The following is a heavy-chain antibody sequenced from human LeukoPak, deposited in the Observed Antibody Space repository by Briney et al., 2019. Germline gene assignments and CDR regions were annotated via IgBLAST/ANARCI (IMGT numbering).Heavy chain of an antibody. CDR2: IRSKAAGSTA. D-gene: IGHD2-15*01. CDR1: GFTFSNAW. Sequence: PGGSLRLSCAASGFTFSNAWMNWVRQAPGKGLEWVGRIRSKAAGSTAEYAAPVKGRFTISRDNSKDTLYLQMNSLRAEDTAVYHCAKDASRYCSGGSCSHPGYFDYWGQGTLVTVSS. V-gene: IGHV3-15*01. J-gene: IGHJ4*02. CDR3: AKDASRYCSGGSCSHPGYFDY.